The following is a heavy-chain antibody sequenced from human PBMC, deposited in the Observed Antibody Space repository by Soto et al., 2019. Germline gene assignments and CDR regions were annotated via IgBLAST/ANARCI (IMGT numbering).Heavy chain of an antibody. CDR1: VFFFSDYY. J-gene: IGHJ4*02. CDR3: AKFGGPGNYFHFHY. D-gene: IGHD3-10*01. Sequence: VGSLRLSCESSVFFFSDYYMSCIRHSPGKGLETLCYISGTGDTTSYADSVKGRFTISRDNAKNSLFLQLNSLSAGDTAVYYCAKFGGPGNYFHFHYWGQGALVIVS. V-gene: IGHV3-11*01. CDR2: ISGTGDTT.